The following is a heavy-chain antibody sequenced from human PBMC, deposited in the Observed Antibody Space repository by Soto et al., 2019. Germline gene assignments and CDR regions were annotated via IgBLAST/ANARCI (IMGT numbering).Heavy chain of an antibody. V-gene: IGHV1-18*01. CDR3: AREPNYFDY. CDR1: GYTFTSYG. J-gene: IGHJ4*02. Sequence: ASVKVSCKASGYTFTSYGISWVRQAPGQGLEWMGWISAHNGNKKYAQKLQGRVTMTTDTSASTAYMELRSLRSDDTAVYYCAREPNYFDYWGQGTLVTVSS. CDR2: ISAHNGNK.